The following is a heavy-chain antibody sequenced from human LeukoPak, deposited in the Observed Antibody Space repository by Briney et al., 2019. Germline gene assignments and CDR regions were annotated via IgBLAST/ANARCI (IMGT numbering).Heavy chain of an antibody. Sequence: SETLSLTCTVSGGSISSYYWSWIRQPPGKGLEWIGYMYYSGSTNYNPSLKSRVTISVDTSKNQFSLKLSSVTAADTAVYYCTRVNKDSSGWYDGFDYWGQGTLVTVSS. CDR3: TRVNKDSSGWYDGFDY. CDR1: GGSISSYY. D-gene: IGHD6-19*01. CDR2: MYYSGST. V-gene: IGHV4-59*01. J-gene: IGHJ4*02.